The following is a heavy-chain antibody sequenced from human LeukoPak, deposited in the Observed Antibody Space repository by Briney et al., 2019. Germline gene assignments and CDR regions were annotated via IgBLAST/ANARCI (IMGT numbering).Heavy chain of an antibody. Sequence: GSLRLSCAASGFPFSNYAMSWVRQAPGKGLEWVSAISGSGGSTYYADSVKGRFTISRDNSKNTPYLQMNSLRVEDTAVYYCAKRAYGSGSYYGYYYYYMDVWGKGTTVTISS. CDR2: ISGSGGST. CDR3: AKRAYGSGSYYGYYYYYMDV. CDR1: GFPFSNYA. J-gene: IGHJ6*03. D-gene: IGHD3-10*01. V-gene: IGHV3-23*01.